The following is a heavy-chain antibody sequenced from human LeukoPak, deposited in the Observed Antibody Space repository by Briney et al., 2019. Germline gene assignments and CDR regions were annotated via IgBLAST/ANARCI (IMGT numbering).Heavy chain of an antibody. V-gene: IGHV4-39*07. D-gene: IGHD2-15*01. CDR3: AREGSYEGPFDY. CDR1: GDSITPISSSSYY. CDR2: LYHSGST. J-gene: IGHJ4*02. Sequence: SETLSLTCTVSGDSITPISSSSYYWGWIRQPPGKGLEWIGSLYHSGSTYYNPSLKSRVTVSVDTYKNQFSLKLRSVTAADTAIYYCAREGSYEGPFDYWGQGTLVTVSS.